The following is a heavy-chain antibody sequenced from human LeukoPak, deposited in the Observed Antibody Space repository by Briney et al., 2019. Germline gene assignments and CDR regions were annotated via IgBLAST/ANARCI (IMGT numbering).Heavy chain of an antibody. J-gene: IGHJ5*02. D-gene: IGHD3-10*01. CDR1: GGPFSVYY. CDR3: ARGHRYGSGIDWFDP. Sequence: PSETLSLTCAVYGGPFSVYYWSWIRQPPGKGLEWIGYIYYSGSTNYNPSLKSRVTISVDTSKNQFSLKLSSVTAADTAVYYCARGHRYGSGIDWFDPWGQGTLVTVSS. V-gene: IGHV4-59*01. CDR2: IYYSGST.